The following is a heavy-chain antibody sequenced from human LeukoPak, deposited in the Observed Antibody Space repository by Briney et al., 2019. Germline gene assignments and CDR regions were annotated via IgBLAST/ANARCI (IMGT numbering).Heavy chain of an antibody. CDR2: ISAYNGNT. CDR3: ARVEMATIADY. CDR1: GYTFTSYG. J-gene: IGHJ4*02. V-gene: IGHV1-18*01. D-gene: IGHD5-24*01. Sequence: GASVKVSCKASGYTFTSYGISWVRQAPGQGLEWMGWISAYNGNTNYAQKLKGRVTMTTDTSTSTAYMQLRSLRTDDTAVYYCARVEMATIADYWGQGTLVTVSS.